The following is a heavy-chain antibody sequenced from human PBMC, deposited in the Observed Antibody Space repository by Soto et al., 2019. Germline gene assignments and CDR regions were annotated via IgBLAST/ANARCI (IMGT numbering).Heavy chain of an antibody. CDR3: ERSKPLQGFDP. V-gene: IGHV4-59*01. CDR1: GGSISSYY. CDR2: IYYSGST. J-gene: IGHJ5*02. Sequence: SETLSLTCTVSGGSISSYYWSWIRQPPGKGLERIGYIYYSGSTNYNPSLKSRVTISVDTSKNQFSLKLSSVTAADTAVYYCERSKPLQGFDPWGQGTLVTVSS. D-gene: IGHD4-4*01.